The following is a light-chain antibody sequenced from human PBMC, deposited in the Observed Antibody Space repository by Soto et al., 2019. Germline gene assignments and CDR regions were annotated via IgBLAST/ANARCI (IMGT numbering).Light chain of an antibody. Sequence: SYELTQPPSVSVAPGQTARITCGGNNIGSKYVHWYQHKPGQAPVLVVYDNSDRPSGIPERFSGSNSGNTATLTISRVEAGDEADYYCQVWDSNFDHWVFGGGTKLTVL. CDR1: NIGSKY. V-gene: IGLV3-21*02. CDR2: DNS. CDR3: QVWDSNFDHWV. J-gene: IGLJ3*02.